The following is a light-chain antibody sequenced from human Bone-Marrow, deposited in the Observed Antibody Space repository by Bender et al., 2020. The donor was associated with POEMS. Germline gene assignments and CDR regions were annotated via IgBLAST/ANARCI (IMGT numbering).Light chain of an antibody. CDR2: EVI. Sequence: QSALTQPPSASGSPGQSVTISCTGSSSDIGGYNYVSWYQHHPGKAPKLIISEVIKRPSGVPNRFSGSKSGNTASLTVAGLQTEDEADYYCSTWDDRLNAWLFGGGTKLTVL. CDR3: STWDDRLNAWL. J-gene: IGLJ3*02. CDR1: SSDIGGYNY. V-gene: IGLV2-8*01.